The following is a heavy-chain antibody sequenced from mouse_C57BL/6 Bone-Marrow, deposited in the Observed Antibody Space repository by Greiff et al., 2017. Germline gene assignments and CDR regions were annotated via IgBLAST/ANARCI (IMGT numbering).Heavy chain of an antibody. CDR2: IDPENGDT. J-gene: IGHJ3*01. V-gene: IGHV14-4*01. D-gene: IGHD1-1*01. Sequence: VQLQQSGAELVRPGASVKLSCTASGFNIKDDYMHWVKQRPEQGLEWIGWIDPENGDTAYASKFQGKATITADTSSNTAYLQLSSLTSEDTAVYYCTFHYYGSSPWFAYWGQGTLVTVSA. CDR1: GFNIKDDY. CDR3: TFHYYGSSPWFAY.